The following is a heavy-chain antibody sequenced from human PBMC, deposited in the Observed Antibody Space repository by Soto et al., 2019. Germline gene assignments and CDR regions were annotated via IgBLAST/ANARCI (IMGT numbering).Heavy chain of an antibody. CDR1: GFTFGEYA. CDR2: ISATGFST. Sequence: GGSLRLSCAASGFTFGEYAMNWVRQAPGKGLEWVSTISATGFSTYYLDSVRGRFTISRDNSKNTLFLQMHSLRADDTANYYCARGGSSPVFCYYCGLDVWGQGTTVTVSS. V-gene: IGHV3-23*01. CDR3: ARGGSSPVFCYYCGLDV. J-gene: IGHJ6*02. D-gene: IGHD6-13*01.